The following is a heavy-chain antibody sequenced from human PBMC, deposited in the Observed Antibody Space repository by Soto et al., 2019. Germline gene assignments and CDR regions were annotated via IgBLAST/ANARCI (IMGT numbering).Heavy chain of an antibody. D-gene: IGHD3-9*01. CDR2: IIPIFGTA. CDR1: GGTFSSYA. CDR3: ARDNYDILTGYYKDHDAFDI. J-gene: IGHJ3*02. V-gene: IGHV1-69*13. Sequence: ASVKVSCKASGGTFSSYAISWVRQAPGQGLEWMGGIIPIFGTANYAQKFQGRVTITADESTSTAYMELSSLRSEDTAVYYCARDNYDILTGYYKDHDAFDIWGQGTMVTVSS.